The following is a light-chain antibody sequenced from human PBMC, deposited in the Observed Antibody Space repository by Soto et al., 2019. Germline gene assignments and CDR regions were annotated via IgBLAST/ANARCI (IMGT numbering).Light chain of an antibody. V-gene: IGKV1-33*01. CDR1: QDVSNY. Sequence: DIQMTQSPSSLSASVGDRVTITCQASQDVSNYLNWYQQKPGKAPKLPIYDASNLETGVPSRFSGSGSGTDFTFTISSLQPEDIATYYCQQYDNLLITFGQGTRLEI. CDR3: QQYDNLLIT. CDR2: DAS. J-gene: IGKJ5*01.